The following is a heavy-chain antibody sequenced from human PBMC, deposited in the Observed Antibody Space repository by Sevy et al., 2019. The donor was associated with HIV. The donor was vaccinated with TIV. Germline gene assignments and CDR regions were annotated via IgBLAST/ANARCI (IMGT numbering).Heavy chain of an antibody. CDR3: GRVGSCGGDCYFSDY. V-gene: IGHV1-46*01. D-gene: IGHD2-21*02. CDR2: VNPSGGGT. Sequence: ASVKVSCKASGYTFTDHYIHWVRQAPGQGLECMGIVNPSGGGTNYAQNFQGRVTFTRDTSTSTVYMELSGLRSEDTAVYYCGRVGSCGGDCYFSDYWGQGTQVTVSS. J-gene: IGHJ4*02. CDR1: GYTFTDHY.